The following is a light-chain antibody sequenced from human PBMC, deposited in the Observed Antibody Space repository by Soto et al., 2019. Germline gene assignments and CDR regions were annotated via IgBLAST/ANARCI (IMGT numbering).Light chain of an antibody. CDR3: QQYESWPYT. J-gene: IGKJ2*01. Sequence: EIVMTQSPVTLSVSPGERATLSCRASQSVRNNLAWYQQKRGRAPRLLIYGASTRATGIPARFSVSGSGTEFTLTISSLQSEDFPVYYCQQYESWPYTFGQGTKLEIK. CDR1: QSVRNN. CDR2: GAS. V-gene: IGKV3-15*01.